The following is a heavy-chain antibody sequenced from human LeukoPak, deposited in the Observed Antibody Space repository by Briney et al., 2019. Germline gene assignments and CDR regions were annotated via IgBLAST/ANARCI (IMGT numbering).Heavy chain of an antibody. J-gene: IGHJ5*02. Sequence: SETLSLTCTVSGYSISSDYYWGWIRPPPGKGLEWIGSIYHSGSTYYNPSLKSRVTISVDTSKNQFSLKLSSVTAADTAVYYCARDKRGITMVRGVIFRQANWFDPWGQGTLVTVSS. CDR2: IYHSGST. D-gene: IGHD3-10*01. CDR3: ARDKRGITMVRGVIFRQANWFDP. V-gene: IGHV4-38-2*02. CDR1: GYSISSDYY.